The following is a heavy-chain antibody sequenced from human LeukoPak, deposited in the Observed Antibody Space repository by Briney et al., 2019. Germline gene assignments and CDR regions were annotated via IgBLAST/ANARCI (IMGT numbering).Heavy chain of an antibody. CDR2: ISSSGGTI. D-gene: IGHD3-10*01. CDR1: GFTFSTYE. Sequence: GGSLRLSCAASGFTFSTYEMTWVRQAPGKGLEWVSYISSSGGTIYYADSVKGRFTISRDNAKTSLYLQMNSLRAEDTAVYYCARNMVRGVLNYMDVWGKGTTVTVSS. CDR3: ARNMVRGVLNYMDV. V-gene: IGHV3-48*03. J-gene: IGHJ6*03.